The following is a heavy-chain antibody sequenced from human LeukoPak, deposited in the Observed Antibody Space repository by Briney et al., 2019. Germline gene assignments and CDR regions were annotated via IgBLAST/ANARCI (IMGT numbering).Heavy chain of an antibody. CDR3: AKSNGYGLIDI. CDR1: GGSISTSNYY. CDR2: IFYSGST. J-gene: IGHJ3*02. Sequence: SETLSPTCTVSGGSISTSNYYWGWIRQPPGKGLEWIGNIFYSGSTYYGPSLKSRLTISLDTSRNQFSLKLNSVTAADTAVYYCAKSNGYGLIDIWGRGTMVTVSS. D-gene: IGHD3-10*01. V-gene: IGHV4-39*07.